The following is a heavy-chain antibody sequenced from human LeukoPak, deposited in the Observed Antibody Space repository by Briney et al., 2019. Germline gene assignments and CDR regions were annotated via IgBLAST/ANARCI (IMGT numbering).Heavy chain of an antibody. Sequence: GESLKISCKGSGYSFTSYWIGWVRQMPGKGLEWMGIIYPGDSDTRYSPSFQGQVTISADKSINTAYLQWSSLKASDTAMYYCARRGLRTTDTFDYWGQGTLVTVSS. V-gene: IGHV5-51*01. D-gene: IGHD4/OR15-4a*01. CDR1: GYSFTSYW. CDR2: IYPGDSDT. CDR3: ARRGLRTTDTFDY. J-gene: IGHJ4*02.